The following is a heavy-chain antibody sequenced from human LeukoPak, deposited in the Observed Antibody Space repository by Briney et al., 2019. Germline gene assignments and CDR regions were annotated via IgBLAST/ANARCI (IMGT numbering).Heavy chain of an antibody. J-gene: IGHJ6*03. CDR1: GGSISSYY. Sequence: SETLSLTCTVSGGSISSYYWSWIRQPPGKGLEWIGYIYYSGSTNYNPSLKSRFTISVDTSKNQFSLKLSSGTAADTTVYYCARVVAARRYYYYYYYMDVWGKGTTVTVSS. V-gene: IGHV4-59*01. CDR3: ARVVAARRYYYYYYYMDV. D-gene: IGHD6-6*01. CDR2: IYYSGST.